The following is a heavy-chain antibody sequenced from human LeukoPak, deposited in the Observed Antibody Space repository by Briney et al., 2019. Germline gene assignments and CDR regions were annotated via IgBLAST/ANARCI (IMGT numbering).Heavy chain of an antibody. Sequence: SETLSLTCAVYGGSFSGYYWSWIRQPPGKGLEWIGEINHSGSTNYNPSLKSRVTISLDTSKNQFSLKLSSVTAADTAVYYCARDDYGGNSGESDDYWGQGTLVTVSS. CDR1: GGSFSGYY. CDR2: INHSGST. CDR3: ARDDYGGNSGESDDY. D-gene: IGHD4-23*01. V-gene: IGHV4-34*01. J-gene: IGHJ4*02.